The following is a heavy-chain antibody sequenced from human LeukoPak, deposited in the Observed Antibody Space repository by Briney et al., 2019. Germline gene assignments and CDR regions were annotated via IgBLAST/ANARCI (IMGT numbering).Heavy chain of an antibody. J-gene: IGHJ4*02. CDR2: ISSSSSYI. V-gene: IGHV3-21*05. CDR1: GFTFSSYS. D-gene: IGHD3-22*01. Sequence: PGGSLRLSCAASGFTFSSYSMNWVRQAPGKGLEWVSYISSSSSYIYYADSVKGRFTISRDNAKNSLYLQMNSLRAEDTAVYYCARDLEYYYDSSGYPRARDYWGQGTLVTVSS. CDR3: ARDLEYYYDSSGYPRARDY.